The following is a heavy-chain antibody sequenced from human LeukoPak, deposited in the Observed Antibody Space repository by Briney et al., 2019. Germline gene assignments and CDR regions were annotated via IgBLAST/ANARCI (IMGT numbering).Heavy chain of an antibody. Sequence: ASVKVSCKASGYTFTSYGISWVRQAPGQGLEWMGWICAYNGNTNYAQKLQGRVTMTTDTSTSTAYMELRSLRSDDTAVYYCARDQLEEGPDAFDIWGQGTMVTVSS. V-gene: IGHV1-18*01. D-gene: IGHD1-1*01. CDR2: ICAYNGNT. CDR3: ARDQLEEGPDAFDI. J-gene: IGHJ3*02. CDR1: GYTFTSYG.